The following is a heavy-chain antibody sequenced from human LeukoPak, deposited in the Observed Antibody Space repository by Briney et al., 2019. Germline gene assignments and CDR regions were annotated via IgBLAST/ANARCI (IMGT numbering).Heavy chain of an antibody. V-gene: IGHV3-53*01. CDR2: IYSGGSI. J-gene: IGHJ4*02. CDR3: ATSFYDSSGYYRVD. Sequence: GGSLRLSCAASGFTVSSNYMSWVRQAPGKGLEWVSVIYSGGSIYYADSVKGRFTISRDNSKNTLYLQMNSLRAEDTAVYYCATSFYDSSGYYRVDWGQGTLVTVSS. D-gene: IGHD3-22*01. CDR1: GFTVSSNY.